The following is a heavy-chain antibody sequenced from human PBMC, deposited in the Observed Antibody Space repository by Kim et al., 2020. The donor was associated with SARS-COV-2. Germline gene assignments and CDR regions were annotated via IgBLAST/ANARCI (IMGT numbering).Heavy chain of an antibody. CDR1: GYTFTGYY. V-gene: IGHV1-2*02. CDR2: INPISGGT. Sequence: ASVKVSCKASGYTFTGYYIHWVRQAPGQGLEWMGWINPISGGTNYAQKFQGRVTMTSDTSITTANMELNRLTSDDTAVYFCARGDAGVPDYWGQGTLVTV. D-gene: IGHD2-8*01. CDR3: ARGDAGVPDY. J-gene: IGHJ4*02.